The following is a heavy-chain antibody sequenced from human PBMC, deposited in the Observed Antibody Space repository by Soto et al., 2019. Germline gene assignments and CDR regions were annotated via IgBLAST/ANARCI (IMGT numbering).Heavy chain of an antibody. D-gene: IGHD1-26*01. V-gene: IGHV1-18*01. CDR1: GYTFTSSG. CDR2: ISPYNGNT. Sequence: QVQLVQSGAEVKKPGASVKVSCKASGYTFTSSGVSWVRQAPGQGLEWMGWISPYNGNTEYAQKLQGRVTMTTDPSTSTAYMEPRSLRSDDTVVYYCARDNHDPKRYSGTYYVWFDPWGQGTLVTVSS. CDR3: ARDNHDPKRYSGTYYVWFDP. J-gene: IGHJ5*02.